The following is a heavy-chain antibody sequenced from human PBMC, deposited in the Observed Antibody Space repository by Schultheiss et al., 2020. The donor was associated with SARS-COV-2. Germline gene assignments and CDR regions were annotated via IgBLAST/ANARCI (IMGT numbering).Heavy chain of an antibody. CDR3: ARDLAVAGTSAFDI. Sequence: GESLKISCAASGFTFSSYAMHWVRQAPGKGLEWVAVISYDGSNKYYADSVKGRFTISRDNSKNTLYLQMNSLRAEDTAVYYCARDLAVAGTSAFDIWGQGTMVTVSS. V-gene: IGHV3-30*01. D-gene: IGHD6-19*01. CDR2: ISYDGSNK. J-gene: IGHJ3*02. CDR1: GFTFSSYA.